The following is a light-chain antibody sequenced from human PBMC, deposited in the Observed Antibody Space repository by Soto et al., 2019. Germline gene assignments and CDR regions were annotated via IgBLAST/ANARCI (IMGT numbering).Light chain of an antibody. J-gene: IGKJ5*01. Sequence: DIQLTQSPSFLSPSIGDSVTITCRASQVISTSLAWYQVKPGKAPKLLIYAASTLESGVPSRFSATASGTEFSLTITSLQPEDFATYYCQQLFDSPITFGQGTRLEI. CDR3: QQLFDSPIT. CDR1: QVISTS. CDR2: AAS. V-gene: IGKV1-9*01.